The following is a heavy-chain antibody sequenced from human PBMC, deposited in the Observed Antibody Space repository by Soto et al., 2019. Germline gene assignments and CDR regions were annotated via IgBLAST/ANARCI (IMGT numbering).Heavy chain of an antibody. V-gene: IGHV4-31*03. CDR1: GGSISSGGYF. Sequence: SETLSLTCTVSGGSISSGGYFWSWIRQHPGEGLEWIGNIYYSGGTYYSPSLKSRVIISVDTSKNQFSLKLSSVTAADTAVYYCARLLWAYGRGYVDYWGQGTLVTVSS. CDR3: ARLLWAYGRGYVDY. D-gene: IGHD6-13*01. CDR2: IYYSGGT. J-gene: IGHJ4*02.